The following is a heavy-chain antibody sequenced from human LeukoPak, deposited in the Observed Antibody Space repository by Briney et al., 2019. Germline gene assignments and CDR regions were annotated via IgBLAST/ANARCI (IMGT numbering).Heavy chain of an antibody. CDR2: IWYDGSNK. Sequence: GGSLRLSCAASGFTFSSYGMHWVRQAPGKGLEWVAVIWYDGSNKYYADSVKGRFTISRGNSKNTLYLQMNSLRAEDTAVYYCAKDDTGIGDTAMDYWGQGTLVTVSS. CDR1: GFTFSSYG. V-gene: IGHV3-33*06. CDR3: AKDDTGIGDTAMDY. D-gene: IGHD5-18*01. J-gene: IGHJ4*02.